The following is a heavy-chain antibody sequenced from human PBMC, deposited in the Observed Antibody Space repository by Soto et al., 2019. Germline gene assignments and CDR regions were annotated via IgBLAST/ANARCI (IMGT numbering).Heavy chain of an antibody. J-gene: IGHJ3*02. Sequence: SETLSLTCTVSGGSISSGGYYWSWIRQHPGKGLEWIGYIYYSGSTYYNPSLKSRVTISVDTSKNQFSLKLSSVTAADTAVYYCARQGSGSYNAFDIWGQGTVVTVSS. V-gene: IGHV4-39*01. D-gene: IGHD1-26*01. CDR2: IYYSGST. CDR3: ARQGSGSYNAFDI. CDR1: GGSISSGGYY.